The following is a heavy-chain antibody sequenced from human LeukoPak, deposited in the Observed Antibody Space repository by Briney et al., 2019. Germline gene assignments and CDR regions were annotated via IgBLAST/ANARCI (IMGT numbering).Heavy chain of an antibody. D-gene: IGHD6-13*01. CDR2: ISYDGSNK. V-gene: IGHV3-30*03. CDR3: ARDRVAAAGIAIYYYYGMDV. CDR1: GFTFSSYG. J-gene: IGHJ6*02. Sequence: PGGSLRLSCAASGFTFSSYGMHWVRQAPGKGLEWVAVISYDGSNKYYADSVKGRFTISRDNAKNSLYLQMNSLRAEDTAVYYCARDRVAAAGIAIYYYYGMDVWGQGTTVTVSS.